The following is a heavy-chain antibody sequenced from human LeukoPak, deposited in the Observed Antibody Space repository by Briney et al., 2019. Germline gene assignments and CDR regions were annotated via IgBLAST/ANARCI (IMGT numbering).Heavy chain of an antibody. CDR3: ARGSYGNNWFDP. Sequence: GGSLRLSCAASGFTFSSYAMSWVRQAPGKGLEWVAVISYDGSNKYYADSVKGRFTISRDNSKNTLYLQMNSLRAEDTAVYYCARGSYGNNWFDPWGQGTLVTVSS. V-gene: IGHV3-30-3*01. CDR1: GFTFSSYA. D-gene: IGHD5-18*01. CDR2: ISYDGSNK. J-gene: IGHJ5*02.